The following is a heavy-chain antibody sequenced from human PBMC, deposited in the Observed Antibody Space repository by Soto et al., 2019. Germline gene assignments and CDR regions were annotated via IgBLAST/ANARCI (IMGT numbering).Heavy chain of an antibody. CDR1: GGTFSSYT. V-gene: IGHV1-69*02. CDR2: IIPILGIA. CDR3: ARGRSSGWYDY. J-gene: IGHJ4*02. D-gene: IGHD6-19*01. Sequence: QVQLVQSGAEVKKPGSSVKVSCKASGGTFSSYTISWVRQAPGQGLEWMGRIIPILGIANYAQKFQGRVTITADKSTSTAYMELSSLRFEDTAVYYCARGRSSGWYDYWGQGTLVTVSS.